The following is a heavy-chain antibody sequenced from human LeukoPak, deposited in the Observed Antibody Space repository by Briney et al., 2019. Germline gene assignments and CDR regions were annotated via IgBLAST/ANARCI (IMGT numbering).Heavy chain of an antibody. V-gene: IGHV7-4-1*02. CDR2: INTNTGNP. J-gene: IGHJ4*02. CDR3: ASQSVDTAMAFDD. CDR1: GYTFTSYG. Sequence: ASVKVSCKASGYTFTSYGISWVRQAPGQGLEWMGWINTNTGNPTYAQGFTGRFVFSWDSSVNTAYLQISGLKAEDTAVFYCASQSVDTAMAFDDWGQGTLVTVSS. D-gene: IGHD5-18*01.